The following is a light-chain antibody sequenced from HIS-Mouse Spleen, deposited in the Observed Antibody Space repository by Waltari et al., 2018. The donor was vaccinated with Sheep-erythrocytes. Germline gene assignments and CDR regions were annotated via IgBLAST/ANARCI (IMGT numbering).Light chain of an antibody. Sequence: DIVMTQTPLSLSVTPGQPASISCKSSQSLLHSDGKTYLYWYLQQPGQSPQLLIYEVSHRFSGGPDRFSGSGSGTDFTLKISRVEAEDVGVYYCMQSIQWTFGQGTKVEIK. V-gene: IGKV2D-29*02. CDR3: MQSIQWT. CDR2: EVS. J-gene: IGKJ1*01. CDR1: QSLLHSDGKTY.